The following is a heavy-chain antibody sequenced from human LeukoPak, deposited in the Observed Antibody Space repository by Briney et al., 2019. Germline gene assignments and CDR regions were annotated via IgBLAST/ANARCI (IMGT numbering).Heavy chain of an antibody. CDR2: IYYSGSA. Sequence: PSETLSLTCTVSGGSISSSSYYWGWIRQPPGKGLEWIGNIYYSGSAYYNPSLKSRVTISVDTSKSHFSLKLSSVTAADTAVYYCASRLVGPTPFDNWGQGTLVTVSS. D-gene: IGHD1-26*01. CDR3: ASRLVGPTPFDN. CDR1: GGSISSSSYY. V-gene: IGHV4-39*02. J-gene: IGHJ4*02.